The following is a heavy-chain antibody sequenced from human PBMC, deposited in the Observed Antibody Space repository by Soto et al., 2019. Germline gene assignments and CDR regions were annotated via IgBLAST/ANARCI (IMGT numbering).Heavy chain of an antibody. CDR1: GFTFSNYA. CDR2: ISTSGGST. V-gene: IGHV3-23*01. Sequence: EVQLLESGGGLVQPGGSLRLSCAASGFTFSNYAMSWVRQAPGKGLEWVSTISTSGGSTYSADSVKGRFTISRDNSKTTLDVQMNSLRSEDTAVYYCARDGLGAYTYGSYYFDYWCHGTLVTVSS. D-gene: IGHD5-18*01. CDR3: ARDGLGAYTYGSYYFDY. J-gene: IGHJ4*01.